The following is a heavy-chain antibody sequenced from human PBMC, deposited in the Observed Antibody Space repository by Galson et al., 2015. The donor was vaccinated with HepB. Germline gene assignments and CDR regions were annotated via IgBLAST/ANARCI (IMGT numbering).Heavy chain of an antibody. D-gene: IGHD2-2*01. V-gene: IGHV3-11*06. CDR1: GFTFSDYY. Sequence: SLRLSCAASGFTFSDYYMSWIRQAPGKGLEWVSYISSSSSYTNYADSVKGRFTISRDNAKNSLYLQMNSLRAEDTAVYYCAKGRVPAAFAAVSLDYWGQGTLVTVSS. CDR2: ISSSSSYT. J-gene: IGHJ4*01. CDR3: AKGRVPAAFAAVSLDY.